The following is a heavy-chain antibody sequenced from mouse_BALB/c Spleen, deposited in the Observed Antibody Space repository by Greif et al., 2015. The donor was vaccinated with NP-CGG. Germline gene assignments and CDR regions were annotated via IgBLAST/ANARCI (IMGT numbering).Heavy chain of an antibody. Sequence: VKLQESGAELAKPGASVKMSCKASGYTFTSYWMHWVKQRPGQGLEWIGYINPSTGYTEYNQKFKDKATLTADKSSSTLYLLLSRLTSVDAAVYFCPPRYDDGRDVWGQGTSVTVSS. J-gene: IGHJ4*01. CDR3: PPRYDDGRDV. D-gene: IGHD2-14*01. CDR1: GYTFTSYW. V-gene: IGHV1-7*01. CDR2: INPSTGYT.